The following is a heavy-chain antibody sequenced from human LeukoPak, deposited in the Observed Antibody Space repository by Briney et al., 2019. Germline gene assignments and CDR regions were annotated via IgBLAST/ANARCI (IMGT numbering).Heavy chain of an antibody. J-gene: IGHJ6*03. CDR2: IYPGDSDT. CDR3: ARLRGAVRPYYYYMDV. CDR1: GYSFTSYW. V-gene: IGHV5-51*01. Sequence: GESLKISCKGSGYSFTSYWIGWVRQMPGKGLEWMGIIYPGDSDTRYSPSFQGQVTISADKSINTAYLQWSSLKASDAAMYYCARLRGAVRPYYYYMDVWGKGTTVTISS. D-gene: IGHD2-15*01.